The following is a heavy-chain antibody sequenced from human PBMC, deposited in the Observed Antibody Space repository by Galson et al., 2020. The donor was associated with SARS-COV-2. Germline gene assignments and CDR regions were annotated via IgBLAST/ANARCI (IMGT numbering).Heavy chain of an antibody. Sequence: SQTLSLTCAISVDSVSSNSAAWNWIRQSPSRGLEWLGRTYYRSKWSSDYAVSVKSRITINPDTSKNQFSLQLNSVTPEDTAVYYCAGRVAGTNSVDIWGQGTMVIVSS. V-gene: IGHV6-1*01. CDR1: VDSVSSNSAA. CDR3: AGRVAGTNSVDI. CDR2: TYYRSKWSS. D-gene: IGHD1-7*01. J-gene: IGHJ3*02.